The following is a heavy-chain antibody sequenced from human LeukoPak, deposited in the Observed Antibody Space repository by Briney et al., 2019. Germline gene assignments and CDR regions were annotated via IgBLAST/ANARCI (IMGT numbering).Heavy chain of an antibody. CDR1: GGSISSDSYY. V-gene: IGHV4-39*01. D-gene: IGHD5-24*01. J-gene: IGHJ4*02. Sequence: SETLSLTCTVSGGSISSDSYYWAWIRQPPGKGLEWIGSVYYSGSTHYIPSLKSRVIIPVDTSKNQFSLRLNSVTAADTAVYYCARRDGYNFYFDYWGQGTLVTVSS. CDR2: VYYSGST. CDR3: ARRDGYNFYFDY.